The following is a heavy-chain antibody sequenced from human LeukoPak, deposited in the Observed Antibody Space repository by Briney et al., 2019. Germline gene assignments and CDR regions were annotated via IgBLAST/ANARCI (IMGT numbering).Heavy chain of an antibody. CDR3: ASADPEGSNSED. D-gene: IGHD1-26*01. CDR1: GYTFTSYG. J-gene: IGHJ4*02. V-gene: IGHV1-18*03. CDR2: ISAYNGNT. Sequence: ASVKVSCKASGYTFTSYGISWVRQAPGQGLEWMGWISAYNGNTNYAQKFQGRVTITADESTSTAYMELSSLRSEDMAVYYCASADPEGSNSEDWGQGTLVTVSP.